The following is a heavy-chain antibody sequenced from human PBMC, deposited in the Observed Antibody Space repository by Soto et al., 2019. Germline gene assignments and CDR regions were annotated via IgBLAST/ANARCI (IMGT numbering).Heavy chain of an antibody. D-gene: IGHD2-21*02. J-gene: IGHJ2*01. V-gene: IGHV3-73*01. CDR1: GFTFSGSA. Sequence: EVQLVESGGGLVLPGGSLKLSGAASGFTFSGSAVHWVRQASWKGLEWVGRVRSKANNYATVYAASVKGRFTISRDDSKNTAYLQMNSLKTEDTAVYYCTRHAVQYCGGDCYLLLYFDLWGRGTLVTVSS. CDR3: TRHAVQYCGGDCYLLLYFDL. CDR2: VRSKANNYAT.